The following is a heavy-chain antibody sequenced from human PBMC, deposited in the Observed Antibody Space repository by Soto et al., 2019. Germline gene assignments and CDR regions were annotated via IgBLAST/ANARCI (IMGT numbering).Heavy chain of an antibody. D-gene: IGHD3-3*01. Sequence: SEDPGLAFASKARRWVRQAPGKGLEWMGWISAYNGNTNYAQKLQGRVTMTTDTSTSTAYMELRSLRSDDAAVYYCAREGGYYDFSSGYCKYYSYYGLDFRGQGTSV. J-gene: IGHJ6*02. CDR1: GLAFASKA. CDR2: ISAYNGNT. CDR3: AREGGYYDFSSGYCKYYSYYGLDF. V-gene: IGHV1-18*01.